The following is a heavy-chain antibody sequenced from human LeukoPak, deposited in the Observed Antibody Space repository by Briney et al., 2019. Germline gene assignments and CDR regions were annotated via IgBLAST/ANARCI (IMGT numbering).Heavy chain of an antibody. V-gene: IGHV3-30*18. D-gene: IGHD3-22*01. Sequence: PGGSLRLSCAVSGFNFSSFGIHWVRQAPGKGLEWLAFILFDGSNTCYADSVKGRFIISRDNSKNTLYLHVNSLRADDTAVYYCAKGRAKYYYDSTAYCILDFWGQGTLVTVSS. CDR1: GFNFSSFG. J-gene: IGHJ4*02. CDR2: ILFDGSNT. CDR3: AKGRAKYYYDSTAYCILDF.